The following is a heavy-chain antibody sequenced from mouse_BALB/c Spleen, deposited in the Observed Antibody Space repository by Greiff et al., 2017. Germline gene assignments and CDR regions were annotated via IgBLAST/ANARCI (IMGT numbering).Heavy chain of an antibody. Sequence: QVQLQQSGAELARPGASVKLSCKASGYTFTDYYINWVKQRTGQGLEWIGEIYPGSGNTYYNEKFKGKATLTADKSSSTAYMQLSSLTSEDSAVYFCARFYDYDVGWYFDVWGAGTTVTVSS. CDR3: ARFYDYDVGWYFDV. D-gene: IGHD2-4*01. J-gene: IGHJ1*01. CDR2: IYPGSGNT. CDR1: GYTFTDYY. V-gene: IGHV1-77*01.